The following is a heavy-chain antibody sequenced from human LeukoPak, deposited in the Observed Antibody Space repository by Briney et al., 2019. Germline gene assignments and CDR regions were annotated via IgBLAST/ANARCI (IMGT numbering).Heavy chain of an antibody. CDR1: GGSISSGGYY. Sequence: PSETLSLTCTVSGGSISSGGYYWSWIRQPPGKGLEWIGYIYHSGSTYYNPSLKSRVTISVDRSKNQFSLKLSSVTAADTAVYYCARGWQSGDTFDIWGQGTMVTVSS. CDR2: IYHSGST. V-gene: IGHV4-30-2*01. J-gene: IGHJ3*02. CDR3: ARGWQSGDTFDI. D-gene: IGHD3-10*01.